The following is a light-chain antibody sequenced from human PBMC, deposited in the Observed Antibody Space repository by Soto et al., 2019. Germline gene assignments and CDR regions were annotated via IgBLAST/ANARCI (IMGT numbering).Light chain of an antibody. J-gene: IGLJ3*02. CDR3: QSYDSSLSGWV. CDR2: EVS. CDR1: SSDVGGYSY. Sequence: QSALTQPASVSGSPGQSITISCTGTSSDVGGYSYVSWYQQHPGKAPKLMIYEVSNRPSGVPDRFSGSKSGTSASLAITGLQAEDEADYYCQSYDSSLSGWVFGGGTKLTVL. V-gene: IGLV2-14*01.